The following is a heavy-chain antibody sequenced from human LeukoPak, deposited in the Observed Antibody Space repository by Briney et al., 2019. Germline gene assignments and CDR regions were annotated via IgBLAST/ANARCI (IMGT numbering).Heavy chain of an antibody. D-gene: IGHD1-1*01. J-gene: IGHJ4*02. Sequence: SQTLSLTCTVSGGSISSGSYYWSWIRQPAGKGLEWIGSIYYSGSTYYNPSLKSRVTISVDTSKNQFSLKLTSVTAADTAVYYCARELNWRYFDYWGQGTLVTVSS. CDR1: GGSISSGSYY. V-gene: IGHV4-61*02. CDR3: ARELNWRYFDY. CDR2: IYYSGST.